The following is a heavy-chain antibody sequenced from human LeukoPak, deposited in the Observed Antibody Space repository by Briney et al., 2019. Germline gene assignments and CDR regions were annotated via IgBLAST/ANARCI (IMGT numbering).Heavy chain of an antibody. CDR3: AKAYDFWSGYPDD. Sequence: GRSLRLSCVASGFTFSSYGMRWVRQAPGKGLEWVTVISYDGSGDKYCADSVKGRFTISRDNSKNTVYLQMNSLRAEDTAVYYCAKAYDFWSGYPDDWGRGTLVTVSS. CDR1: GFTFSSYG. J-gene: IGHJ4*02. V-gene: IGHV3-30*18. CDR2: ISYDGSGDK. D-gene: IGHD3-3*01.